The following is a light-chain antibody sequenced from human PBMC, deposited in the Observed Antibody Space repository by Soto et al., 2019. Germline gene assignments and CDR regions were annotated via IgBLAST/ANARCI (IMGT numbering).Light chain of an antibody. CDR2: AAS. CDR3: RQYGSAPRT. V-gene: IGKV3-20*01. J-gene: IGKJ1*01. CDR1: QSVSRNY. Sequence: EIVLTQSPGTLSLSPGERATLSCRASQSVSRNYLAWYQQKPGQAPRLLIYAASSRISGIPDRFSGSGSGTDFTLTISRLEPEDFAVYHCRQYGSAPRTFGQGTKVEIK.